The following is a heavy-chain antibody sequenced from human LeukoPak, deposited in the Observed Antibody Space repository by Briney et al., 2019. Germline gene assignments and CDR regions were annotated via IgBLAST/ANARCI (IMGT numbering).Heavy chain of an antibody. V-gene: IGHV4-4*07. CDR1: GGSIKDYF. Sequence: SEPLSLACSVSGGSIKDYFWTWIRQSAGKGLEWIGRIYASGDTNYNPSLKSRVGMSVDTSKNQFSLRLRSVTAADTAVYYCATWSNSNGYSFFDLWGQGALVTVSS. J-gene: IGHJ4*02. D-gene: IGHD6-13*01. CDR3: ATWSNSNGYSFFDL. CDR2: IYASGDT.